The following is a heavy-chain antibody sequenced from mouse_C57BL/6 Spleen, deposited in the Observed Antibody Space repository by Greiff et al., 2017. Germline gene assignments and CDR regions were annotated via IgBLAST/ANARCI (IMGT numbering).Heavy chain of an antibody. J-gene: IGHJ2*01. D-gene: IGHD1-1*01. CDR2: ISSGGDYI. V-gene: IGHV5-9-1*02. Sequence: EVKLVESGEGLVKPGGSLKLSCAASGFTFSSYAMSWVRQTPEKRLEWVAYISSGGDYIYYADTVKGRFTISRDNARNTLYLQMSSLKSEDTAMYYCTRYYGSSFDYFDYWGQGTTLTVSS. CDR3: TRYYGSSFDYFDY. CDR1: GFTFSSYA.